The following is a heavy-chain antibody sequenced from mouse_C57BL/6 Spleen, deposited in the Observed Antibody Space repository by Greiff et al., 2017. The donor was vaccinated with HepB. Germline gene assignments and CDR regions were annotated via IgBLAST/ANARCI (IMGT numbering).Heavy chain of an antibody. V-gene: IGHV1-61*01. J-gene: IGHJ1*03. Sequence: QVQLQQPGAELVRPGSSVKLSCKASGYTFTSYWMDWVKLRPGQGLEWIGNIYPSDSETHYNQKFKDKATLTVDKSSSTAYMQLSSLTSEDSAVYYCARLTDLLRYPWYFDVWGTGTTVTVSS. D-gene: IGHD1-1*01. CDR2: IYPSDSET. CDR1: GYTFTSYW. CDR3: ARLTDLLRYPWYFDV.